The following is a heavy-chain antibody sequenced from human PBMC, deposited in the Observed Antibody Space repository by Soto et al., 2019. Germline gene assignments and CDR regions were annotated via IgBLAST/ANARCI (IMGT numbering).Heavy chain of an antibody. CDR3: ARKSSSSSWFDP. Sequence: GASVKVSCKASGYTFFTYGITWVRLAPGQGLEWMGWISTYDGNTDYAQKLQGRVTMTTDTSTRTAYMELRSLRSDDTAVYYCARKSSSSSWFDPWGQGTLVTVSS. D-gene: IGHD6-6*01. CDR1: GYTFFTYG. J-gene: IGHJ5*02. CDR2: ISTYDGNT. V-gene: IGHV1-18*01.